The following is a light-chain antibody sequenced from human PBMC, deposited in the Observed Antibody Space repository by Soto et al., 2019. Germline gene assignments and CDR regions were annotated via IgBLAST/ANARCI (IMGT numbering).Light chain of an antibody. Sequence: QSVMTQPPSATGTPGQRVTISCSGSSSNIGSNTVNWYQQLPGTAPKLLIYSNNQRPSGVPDRFSGSKSGTSASLAISGLQSEDEAHYYCAVWDDSLNGVVFGGGTKLTVL. J-gene: IGLJ2*01. CDR3: AVWDDSLNGVV. CDR1: SSNIGSNT. CDR2: SNN. V-gene: IGLV1-44*01.